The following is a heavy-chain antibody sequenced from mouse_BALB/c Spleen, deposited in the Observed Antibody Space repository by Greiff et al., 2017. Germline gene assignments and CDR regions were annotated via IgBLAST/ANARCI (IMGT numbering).Heavy chain of an antibody. CDR2: ISSGSSTI. Sequence: EVQLVESGGGLVQPGGSRKLSCAASGFTFSSFGMHWVRQAPEKGLEWVAYISSGSSTIYYADTVKGRFTISRDNPKKTLFLQMTSLRSEDTAMYYCARGEYGRMDYWGQGTSVTVSS. CDR1: GFTFSSFG. J-gene: IGHJ4*01. V-gene: IGHV5-17*02. CDR3: ARGEYGRMDY. D-gene: IGHD2-10*02.